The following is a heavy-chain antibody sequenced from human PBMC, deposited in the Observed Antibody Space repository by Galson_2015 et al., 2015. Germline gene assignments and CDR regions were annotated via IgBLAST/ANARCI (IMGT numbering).Heavy chain of an antibody. CDR1: GCTLTELS. V-gene: IGHV1-24*01. CDR3: ATPIAAAAHDAFDI. CDR2: FDPEDGET. Sequence: SVKVSCKVSGCTLTELSMHWVRQAPGKGLEWMGGFDPEDGETIYAQKFQGRVTMTEDTSTDTAYMELSSLRSEDTAVCYCATPIAAAAHDAFDIWGQGTMVTVSS. J-gene: IGHJ3*02. D-gene: IGHD6-13*01.